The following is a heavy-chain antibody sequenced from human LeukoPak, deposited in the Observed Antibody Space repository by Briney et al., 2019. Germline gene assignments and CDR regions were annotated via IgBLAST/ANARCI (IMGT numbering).Heavy chain of an antibody. CDR3: ARDNYYYGSGSYSSNWFDP. V-gene: IGHV1-2*02. CDR1: GYTFTGHY. D-gene: IGHD3-10*01. CDR2: INPDSGGT. Sequence: ASVKVSCKASGYTFTGHYMHWVRQAPGQGLEWMGWINPDSGGTNYAQKFQGRVTMTRDTSISTAYMELSRLRSDDTAVYYCARDNYYYGSGSYSSNWFDPWGQGTLVTVSS. J-gene: IGHJ5*02.